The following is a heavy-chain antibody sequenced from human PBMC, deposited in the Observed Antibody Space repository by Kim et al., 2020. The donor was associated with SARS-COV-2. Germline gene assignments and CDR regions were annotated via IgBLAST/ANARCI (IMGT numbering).Heavy chain of an antibody. CDR2: T. D-gene: IGHD6-19*01. CDR3: AKGPGDSGSDC. Sequence: THSGRAVQAPFTVSRDNSKNTFYLQINDLRAEDTAVYYCAKGPGDSGSDCWGQGTLVTVSS. J-gene: IGHJ4*02. V-gene: IGHV3-23*01.